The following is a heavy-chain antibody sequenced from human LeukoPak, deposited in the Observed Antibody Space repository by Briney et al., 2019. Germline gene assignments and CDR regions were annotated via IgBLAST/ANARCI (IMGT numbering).Heavy chain of an antibody. Sequence: PSETLSLTCAVYGGSFSGYYWSWIRQPPGKGLEWIGEINHSGSTNYNPSLKSRVTISVDTSKNQFSLKLSSVTAADTAVYYCAKVALYSSGWYETFYGMDVWGQGTTVTVSS. V-gene: IGHV4-34*01. CDR1: GGSFSGYY. J-gene: IGHJ6*02. CDR2: INHSGST. CDR3: AKVALYSSGWYETFYGMDV. D-gene: IGHD6-19*01.